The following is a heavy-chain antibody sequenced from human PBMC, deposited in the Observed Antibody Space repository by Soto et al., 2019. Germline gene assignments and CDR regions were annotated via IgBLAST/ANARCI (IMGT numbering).Heavy chain of an antibody. CDR2: ISSTTNYI. J-gene: IGHJ4*02. CDR1: GFTFTRYS. V-gene: IGHV3-21*06. Sequence: GGSLRLSCAASGFTFTRYSMNWVRQAPGKGFEWVSSISSTTNYIYYGDSMKGRFTISRDNAKNSLYLEMNSLRAEDTAVYYCARESEDLTSNFDYWGQGTLVTVSS. CDR3: ARESEDLTSNFDY.